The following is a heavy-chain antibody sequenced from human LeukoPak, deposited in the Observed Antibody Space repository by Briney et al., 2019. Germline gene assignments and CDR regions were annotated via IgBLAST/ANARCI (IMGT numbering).Heavy chain of an antibody. CDR1: GYTLTNFD. D-gene: IGHD6-6*01. CDR3: ARAPMGAAPLY. Sequence: ASVKVSCKASGYTLTNFDINWVRQTPGQGLEWMGWMNPVSGNAGSAQKFQGRVTLTRDTSITTAYMELSSLTSDDTAFYYCARAPMGAAPLYWGQGTLVTVSS. V-gene: IGHV1-8*01. J-gene: IGHJ4*02. CDR2: MNPVSGNA.